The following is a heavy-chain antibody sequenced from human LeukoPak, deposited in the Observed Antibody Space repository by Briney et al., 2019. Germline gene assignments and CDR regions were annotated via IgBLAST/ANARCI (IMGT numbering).Heavy chain of an antibody. D-gene: IGHD4-17*01. Sequence: PSQTLSLTCTVSGDSISSGGYYWTWIRQPPGKGLEWIGYIYHGETTYYNPSLKSRVTISVDTSKNQFSLKLSSVTAADTAVYYCARVLYGANWFDPWGQGTLVTVSS. V-gene: IGHV4-30-2*01. CDR1: GDSISSGGYY. CDR3: ARVLYGANWFDP. CDR2: IYHGETT. J-gene: IGHJ5*02.